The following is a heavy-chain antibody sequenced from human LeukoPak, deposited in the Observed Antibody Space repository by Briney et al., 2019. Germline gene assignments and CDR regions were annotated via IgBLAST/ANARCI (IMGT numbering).Heavy chain of an antibody. Sequence: PSETLSLTCTVSGGSISSYSYFWGWIRQPPGKGLEWIGSIYYSGSTYYNPSLKSRVTISVDTSKNQFSLKLSSVTAADTAVYYCARADYGLKYYFDYWGQGTLVTVSS. CDR2: IYYSGST. V-gene: IGHV4-39*01. D-gene: IGHD4-17*01. CDR1: GGSISSYSYF. J-gene: IGHJ4*02. CDR3: ARADYGLKYYFDY.